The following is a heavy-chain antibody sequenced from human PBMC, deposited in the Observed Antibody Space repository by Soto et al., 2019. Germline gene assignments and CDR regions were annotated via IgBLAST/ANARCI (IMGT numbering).Heavy chain of an antibody. J-gene: IGHJ4*02. Sequence: EVQLVESGGGLVQPGGSLRLSCAASGFTFSSYAMHWVRQAPGKGLEYVSAISSNGGSTYYANSAKGRFTISRDNSKNTLYLQMGSLRAEDMAVYYCARAGGIAAAGTNFDYWGQGTLVTVSS. CDR3: ARAGGIAAAGTNFDY. V-gene: IGHV3-64*01. CDR2: ISSNGGST. CDR1: GFTFSSYA. D-gene: IGHD6-13*01.